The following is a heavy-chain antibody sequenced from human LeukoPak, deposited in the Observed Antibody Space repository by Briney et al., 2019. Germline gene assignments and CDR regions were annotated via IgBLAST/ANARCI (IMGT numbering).Heavy chain of an antibody. CDR3: ARDRGDGRDY. J-gene: IGHJ4*02. CDR1: GFTVNTNY. V-gene: IGHV3-53*01. Sequence: GGSLRLSCAASGFTVNTNYMSWVRQAPGKGLEWVSVIYISGYTYYADSVKDRFTISRDNSKNTLYLQMNSLRAEDTAVYYCARDRGDGRDYRGQGTLVTVSS. CDR2: IYISGYT. D-gene: IGHD5-24*01.